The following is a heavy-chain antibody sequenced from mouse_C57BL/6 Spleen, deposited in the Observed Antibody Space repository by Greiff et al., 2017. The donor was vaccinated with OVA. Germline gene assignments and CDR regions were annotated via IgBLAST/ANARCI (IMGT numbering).Heavy chain of an antibody. Sequence: DVKLVESGGGLVKPGGSLKLSCAASGFTFSDYGMHWVRQAPEKGLEWVAYISSGSSTIYYADTVKGRFTISRDNAKNTLFLQMTSLRSEDTAMYYCARMITTPYWYFDVWGTGTTVTVSS. J-gene: IGHJ1*03. V-gene: IGHV5-17*01. CDR2: ISSGSSTI. D-gene: IGHD2-4*01. CDR3: ARMITTPYWYFDV. CDR1: GFTFSDYG.